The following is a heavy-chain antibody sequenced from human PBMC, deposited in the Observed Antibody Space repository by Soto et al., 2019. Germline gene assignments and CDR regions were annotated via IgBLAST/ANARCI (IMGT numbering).Heavy chain of an antibody. J-gene: IGHJ4*02. CDR2: IYYSGST. CDR3: ARDKITGLFDY. D-gene: IGHD2-8*02. V-gene: IGHV4-39*07. Sequence: SETLSLTCTVSGGSITSSSYYWGWIRQPPGKGLEWIGSIYYSGSTYYSPSLKSRVTVSVDTSSNQFSLKLTSVTAADAAVYYCARDKITGLFDYWGQGTLVTVSS. CDR1: GGSITSSSYY.